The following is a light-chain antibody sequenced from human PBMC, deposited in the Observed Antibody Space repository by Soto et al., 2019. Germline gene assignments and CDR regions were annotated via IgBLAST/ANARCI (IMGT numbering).Light chain of an antibody. Sequence: DIQMTQSPSSLSASAGDRVTITCQASQDISNHLNWYQQKAGKAPKLLINDASNLEAGVPSRFRGSGAGTDFTLTISSLQPEDIATYYCQQYVNALTFGGGTKVDIK. J-gene: IGKJ4*01. CDR1: QDISNH. V-gene: IGKV1-33*01. CDR3: QQYVNALT. CDR2: DAS.